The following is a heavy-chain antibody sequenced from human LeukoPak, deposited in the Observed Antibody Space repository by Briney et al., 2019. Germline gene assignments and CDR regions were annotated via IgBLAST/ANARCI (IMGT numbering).Heavy chain of an antibody. CDR3: ARELARGYSYGYFDY. J-gene: IGHJ4*02. D-gene: IGHD5-18*01. V-gene: IGHV3-30*04. CDR1: GFTFSSYA. CDR2: ISYDGSNK. Sequence: GGSLRLSCAASGFTFSSYAMHWVRQAPGKGLEWVAVISYDGSNKYYADSVKGRFTISRDSSKNTLYLQMNSLRAEDTAVYYCARELARGYSYGYFDYWGQGTLVTVSS.